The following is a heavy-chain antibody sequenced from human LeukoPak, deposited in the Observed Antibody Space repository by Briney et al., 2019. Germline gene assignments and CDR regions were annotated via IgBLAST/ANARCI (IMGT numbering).Heavy chain of an antibody. CDR1: GFTFSNAW. Sequence: GGSLRLSCAASGFTFSNAWMSWVRQAPGKGLEWVGRIKSKTDGGTTDYAAPVKGRFTISRDDSKNTLYLQMNSLRAEDTAVYYCAKDPSTTSEYFQHWGQGTLVTVSS. J-gene: IGHJ1*01. CDR3: AKDPSTTSEYFQH. V-gene: IGHV3-15*01. D-gene: IGHD4-17*01. CDR2: IKSKTDGGTT.